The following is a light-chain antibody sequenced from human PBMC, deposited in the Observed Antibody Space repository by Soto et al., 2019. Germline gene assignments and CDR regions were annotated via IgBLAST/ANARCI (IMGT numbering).Light chain of an antibody. Sequence: EIVMTQSPATLSVSPGEIATLSFSASQSVSSSYLAWYQQKPGQAPRLLIYGASSRATGIPDRFSGSGSGTDFTLTISRLEPEDFAVYYCQQYGSTPSTFGQGTKVDIK. CDR2: GAS. V-gene: IGKV3-20*01. CDR3: QQYGSTPST. J-gene: IGKJ1*01. CDR1: QSVSSSY.